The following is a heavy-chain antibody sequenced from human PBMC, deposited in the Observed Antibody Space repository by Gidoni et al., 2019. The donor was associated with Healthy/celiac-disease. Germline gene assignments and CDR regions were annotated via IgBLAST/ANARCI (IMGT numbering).Heavy chain of an antibody. CDR2: SRSKANSYAT. CDR3: TRLKPGYSSSWTFDY. D-gene: IGHD6-13*01. Sequence: EVQLVESGGGLVQPGGSLKLSCAASGFTFCGSAMHWVRQASGTGLEWVGRSRSKANSYATAYAASVKGRFTISRDDSKNTAYLQMNSLKTEDTAVYYCTRLKPGYSSSWTFDYWGQGTLVTVSS. V-gene: IGHV3-73*02. CDR1: GFTFCGSA. J-gene: IGHJ4*02.